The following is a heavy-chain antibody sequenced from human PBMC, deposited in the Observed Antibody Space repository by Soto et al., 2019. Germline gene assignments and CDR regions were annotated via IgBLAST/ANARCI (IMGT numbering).Heavy chain of an antibody. D-gene: IGHD3-10*01. V-gene: IGHV1-69*04. J-gene: IGHJ4*02. CDR3: ARDGPPYEPLVRGAMGLFDY. CDR2: IIPILGIA. CDR1: GGTFSSYT. Sequence: VKVSCKASGGTFSSYTISWVRQAPGQGLEWMGRIIPILGIANYAQKFQGRVTITADKSTSTAYMELSSLRAEDTAVYYCARDGPPYEPLVRGAMGLFDYWGQGILVTVSS.